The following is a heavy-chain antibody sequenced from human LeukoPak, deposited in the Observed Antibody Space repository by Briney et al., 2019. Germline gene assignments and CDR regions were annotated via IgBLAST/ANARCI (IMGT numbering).Heavy chain of an antibody. CDR3: ARVIPSYYDFWSGYYEDY. D-gene: IGHD3-3*01. J-gene: IGHJ4*02. V-gene: IGHV3-9*01. Sequence: GGSLRLSCAASGFTFDDYAMHWVRQAPGKGLEWVSGISWNSGSIGYADSVKGRFTISRDNAKNSLYLQMNSLRAEDTAVYYCARVIPSYYDFWSGYYEDYWGQGTLVTVSS. CDR2: ISWNSGSI. CDR1: GFTFDDYA.